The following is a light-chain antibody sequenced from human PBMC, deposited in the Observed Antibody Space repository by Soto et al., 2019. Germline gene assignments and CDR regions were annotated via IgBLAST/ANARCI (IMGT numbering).Light chain of an antibody. CDR1: QSVSSK. CDR3: QQYNNWPQM. J-gene: IGKJ2*01. V-gene: IGKV3-15*01. Sequence: EIVMTQSPVALSVSPGERDTLSCRARQSVSSKLAWYQQKPGQAPRLLIYSASTRATGIPARFSGSWSGTDFTLSNSSLQSEDFAVYYCQQYNNWPQMFGQGTKLEIK. CDR2: SAS.